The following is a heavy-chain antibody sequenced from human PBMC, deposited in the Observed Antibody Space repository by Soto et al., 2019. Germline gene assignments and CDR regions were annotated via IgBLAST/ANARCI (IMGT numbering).Heavy chain of an antibody. CDR1: GYTFTSYA. Sequence: ASVKVSCKVSGYTFTSYAMHWVRQAPGQRLEWMGWINAGNGNTKYSQKFQGRVTITRDTSASTAYMELSSLRSEDTAVYYCARGPLYYDILTGYLWWFDPWGQGTLVTVS. CDR3: ARGPLYYDILTGYLWWFDP. CDR2: INAGNGNT. J-gene: IGHJ5*02. D-gene: IGHD3-9*01. V-gene: IGHV1-3*01.